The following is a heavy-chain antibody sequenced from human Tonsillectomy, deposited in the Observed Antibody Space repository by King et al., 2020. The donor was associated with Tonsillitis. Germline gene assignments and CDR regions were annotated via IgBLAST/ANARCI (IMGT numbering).Heavy chain of an antibody. J-gene: IGHJ6*02. D-gene: IGHD3-16*01. CDR3: ARDDDYVLMDV. CDR1: GDSVSSNTAG. CDR2: TFYKTRWNY. V-gene: IGHV6-1*01. Sequence: VQLQQSGPGLVRPSQTLSLTCAISGDSVSSNTAGWNWIRQSPSRGLEWLGRTFYKTRWNYDYALSVRSRMTINPDTSRNQFSLHLNSVTPEDTAVYYCARDDDYVLMDVWGQGTTVTVSS.